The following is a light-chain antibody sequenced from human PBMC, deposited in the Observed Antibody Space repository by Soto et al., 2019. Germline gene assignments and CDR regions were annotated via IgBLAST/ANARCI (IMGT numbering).Light chain of an antibody. CDR3: LQDFSFPRT. CDR2: GTS. V-gene: IGKV1-6*01. J-gene: IGKJ1*01. Sequence: AIQMTQSPSSLSASVGDRVTITCRASQGIRKDLGWYQQKPGKDPKLLIDGTSTLQTGVPSRFSGSGSGADFTLIISSLQPEDFATYYCLQDFSFPRTFGQGTKVEIK. CDR1: QGIRKD.